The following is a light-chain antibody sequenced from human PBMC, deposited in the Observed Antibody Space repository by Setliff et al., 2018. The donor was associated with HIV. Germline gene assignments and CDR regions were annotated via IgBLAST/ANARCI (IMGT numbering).Light chain of an antibody. CDR3: SPYTSSSTPLV. CDR1: SSDVGGYKY. CDR2: EVS. J-gene: IGLJ1*01. V-gene: IGLV2-14*01. Sequence: QSVLTQPASVSGSPGQSITISCTGTSSDVGGYKYVSWYQQHPGKAPKLMIYEVSNRPSGVSNRFSGSKSGNTASLTISGLQAEDEADYYCSPYTSSSTPLVFGTGTKVTVL.